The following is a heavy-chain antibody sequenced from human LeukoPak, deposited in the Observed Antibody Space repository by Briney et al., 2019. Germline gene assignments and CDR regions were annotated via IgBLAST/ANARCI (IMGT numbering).Heavy chain of an antibody. Sequence: ASVKVSCEASGYTFTSYDINWVRQATGQGLEWMGWMNPNSGNTGYAQKFQGRVTMTRNTSISTAYMELSSLRSEDTAVYYCARGSRGRYYYGSGSPNGDFDYWGQGTLVTVSS. V-gene: IGHV1-8*01. CDR2: MNPNSGNT. D-gene: IGHD3-10*01. CDR1: GYTFTSYD. J-gene: IGHJ4*02. CDR3: ARGSRGRYYYGSGSPNGDFDY.